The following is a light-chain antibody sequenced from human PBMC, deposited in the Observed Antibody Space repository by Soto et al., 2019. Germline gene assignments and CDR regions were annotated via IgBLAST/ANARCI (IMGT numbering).Light chain of an antibody. J-gene: IGLJ1*01. Sequence: QSALTQPASVSGSPGQSITISCTGTSSDVGGYNYVSWYQQHPVKAPKLMIYDVTNRPSGVSDRFSGSKSGNTASLTISGLQAEDEADYYCSSYTYSSTPYVFGTGTKVTVL. CDR1: SSDVGGYNY. V-gene: IGLV2-14*01. CDR2: DVT. CDR3: SSYTYSSTPYV.